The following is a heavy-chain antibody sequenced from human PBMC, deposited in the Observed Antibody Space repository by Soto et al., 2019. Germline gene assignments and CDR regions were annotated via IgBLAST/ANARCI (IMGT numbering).Heavy chain of an antibody. CDR2: ISYDGSHK. J-gene: IGHJ4*02. CDR3: ARGPTTVTTRTYYFDY. Sequence: QVQLVESGGGVVQPGRSLRLSCAASGFTFSSYAMHWVRQAPGKGLEWVAVISYDGSHKYYADSVRGRFTISRDNSKSTLYLPMNSLSAEDTAVYYCARGPTTVTTRTYYFDYWGQGTLVTVSS. V-gene: IGHV3-30-3*01. D-gene: IGHD4-17*01. CDR1: GFTFSSYA.